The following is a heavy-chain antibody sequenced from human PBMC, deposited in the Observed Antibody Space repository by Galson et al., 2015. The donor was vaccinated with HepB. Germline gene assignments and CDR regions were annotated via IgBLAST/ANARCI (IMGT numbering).Heavy chain of an antibody. CDR1: GYTFTSYG. Sequence: SVKVSCKASGYTFTSYGISWVRQAPGQGLEWMGWISAYNGNTNYAQELQGRVTMTTDTSTSTAYMELRSLRSDDTAVYYCARLAACSGGSCPNDFTYYYYYGMDVWGQGTTVTVSS. CDR3: ARLAACSGGSCPNDFTYYYYYGMDV. V-gene: IGHV1-18*04. CDR2: ISAYNGNT. D-gene: IGHD2-15*01. J-gene: IGHJ6*02.